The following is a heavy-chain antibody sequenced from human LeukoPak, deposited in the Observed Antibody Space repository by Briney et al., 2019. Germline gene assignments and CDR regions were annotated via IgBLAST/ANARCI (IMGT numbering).Heavy chain of an antibody. CDR3: ARGGNIVVVPAAIPFDY. CDR1: GGSFSGYY. Sequence: SETLSLTCAVYGGSFSGYYWSWIRQPPGKGLEWIGEINHSGSTNYNPSLKSRVTISVDTSKNQLSLKLSSVTAADTAVYYCARGGNIVVVPAAIPFDYWGQGTLVTVSS. V-gene: IGHV4-34*01. D-gene: IGHD2-2*01. CDR2: INHSGST. J-gene: IGHJ4*02.